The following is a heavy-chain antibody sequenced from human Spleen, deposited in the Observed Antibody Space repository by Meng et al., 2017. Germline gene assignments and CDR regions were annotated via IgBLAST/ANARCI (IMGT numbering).Heavy chain of an antibody. J-gene: IGHJ2*01. V-gene: IGHV4-34*01. Sequence: SETLSLTCAVYGGSFSGYYWSWIRQPPGKGLEWIGEINHSGSTNYNPSLKSRVTISVDTSKNQFSLKLSSVTAADTAVYYCARANWGLWYFDLWGRGTL. CDR2: INHSGST. D-gene: IGHD7-27*01. CDR1: GGSFSGYY. CDR3: ARANWGLWYFDL.